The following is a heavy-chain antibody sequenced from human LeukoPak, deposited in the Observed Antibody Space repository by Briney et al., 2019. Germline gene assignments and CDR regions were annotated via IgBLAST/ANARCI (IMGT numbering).Heavy chain of an antibody. CDR3: ARASTTVVTPNYYYYYMDV. CDR1: GYTFTSYG. J-gene: IGHJ6*03. V-gene: IGHV1-18*01. Sequence: ASVKVSCKASGYTFTSYGISWVRQAPGQGLEGMGWISAYNGNTNYEQKLQGRVTMTTDTSTSTAYMELRSLRSDDTAVYYCARASTTVVTPNYYYYYMDVWGKGTTVTVSS. D-gene: IGHD4-23*01. CDR2: ISAYNGNT.